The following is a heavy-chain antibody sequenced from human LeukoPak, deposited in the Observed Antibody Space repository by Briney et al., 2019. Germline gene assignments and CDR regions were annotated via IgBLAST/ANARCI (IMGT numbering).Heavy chain of an antibody. CDR3: ARRGVPAAIYYFDY. CDR2: INHSGST. V-gene: IGHV4-34*01. Sequence: SETLSLTCAVYGGSFSGYYWSWIRQPTGKGLEWIGEINHSGSTNYNPSLKSRVTISVDTSKNQFSLKLSSVTAADTAVYYCARRGVPAAIYYFDYWGQGTLVTVSS. D-gene: IGHD2-2*01. J-gene: IGHJ4*02. CDR1: GGSFSGYY.